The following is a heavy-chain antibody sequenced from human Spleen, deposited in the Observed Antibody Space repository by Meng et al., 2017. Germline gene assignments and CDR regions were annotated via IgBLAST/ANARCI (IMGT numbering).Heavy chain of an antibody. CDR1: RYIYPADW. CDR3: TSDENISEDGTLLGDY. D-gene: IGHD6-13*01. J-gene: IGHJ4*02. V-gene: IGHV1-2*06. Sequence: GESGAGGKGPGASVMVPCKASRYIYPADWQCWVRRDPGKCVEWTARINPKRGGKINANRFEGRVTMTADITVSTAYSELGALRSDDTPMYNWTSDENISEDGTLLGDYWGQGTLVTVSS. CDR2: INPKRGGK.